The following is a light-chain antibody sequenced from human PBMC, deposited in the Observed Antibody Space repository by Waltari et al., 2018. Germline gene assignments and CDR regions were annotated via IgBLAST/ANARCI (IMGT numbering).Light chain of an antibody. CDR1: QSVTRAL. Sequence: EILLTQSPGILSLSPGERATLSCRASQSVTRALAWYQQKPGQAPRLLIYDTSKRATGIPDRFSGSGSGTDFSLTISRLEPEDFAVYYCQHYERLPATFGQGTKVEIK. J-gene: IGKJ2*01. CDR2: DTS. CDR3: QHYERLPAT. V-gene: IGKV3-20*01.